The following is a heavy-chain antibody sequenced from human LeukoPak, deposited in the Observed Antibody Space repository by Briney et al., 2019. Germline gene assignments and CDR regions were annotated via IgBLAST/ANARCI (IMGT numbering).Heavy chain of an antibody. CDR1: GFTVSSNY. Sequence: GRSLRLSCAASGFTVSSNYMSWVRQAPGKGLEWVSVIYSGGSTYYADSVKGRFTISRDNSKNTLYLQMNSLRAEDTAVYYCASGLNKAAGEEVRDYWGQGTLVTVSS. CDR3: ASGLNKAAGEEVRDY. V-gene: IGHV3-53*01. J-gene: IGHJ4*02. CDR2: IYSGGST. D-gene: IGHD6-13*01.